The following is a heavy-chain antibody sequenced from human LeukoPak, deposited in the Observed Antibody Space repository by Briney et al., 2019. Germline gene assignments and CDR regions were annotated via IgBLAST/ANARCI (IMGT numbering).Heavy chain of an antibody. D-gene: IGHD6-13*01. V-gene: IGHV3-30*18. CDR2: ISFDGSSE. J-gene: IGHJ4*02. CDR3: AKDDSSSWLFDY. CDR1: GFTFSSYA. Sequence: GGSLRLSCAASGFTFSSYAMSWVRQAPGKGLEWEALISFDGSSENYADSVKGRFTISRDNSKNTLYLQMNSLRAEDTAVYYCAKDDSSSWLFDYWGQGTLVTVSS.